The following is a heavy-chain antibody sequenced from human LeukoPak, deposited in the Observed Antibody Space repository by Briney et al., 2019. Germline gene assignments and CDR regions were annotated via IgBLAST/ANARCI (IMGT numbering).Heavy chain of an antibody. J-gene: IGHJ3*02. CDR1: GGTFSSYA. D-gene: IGHD3-22*01. Sequence: SVKVSCKASGGTFSSYAISWVRQAPGQGLEWMGRIIPIFGTANYAQKFQGRVTITADKSTSTAYMELSSLGSEDTAVYYCASLGYYDSSCYYSYAFDIWGQGTMVTVS. CDR3: ASLGYYDSSCYYSYAFDI. V-gene: IGHV1-69*06. CDR2: IIPIFGTA.